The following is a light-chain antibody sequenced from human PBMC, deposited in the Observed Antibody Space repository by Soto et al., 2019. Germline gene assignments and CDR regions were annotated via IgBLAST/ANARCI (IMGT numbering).Light chain of an antibody. Sequence: QSVLTQPPSASGTPGQRVPISCSGTSSNIGSNYVYWYQQLPGTAPKLLIYRNNQRPSGVPDRFSGSKSGTSASLAISGLRSEDEADYYCAAWDDSLSGQVFGTGT. CDR1: SSNIGSNY. CDR2: RNN. J-gene: IGLJ1*01. CDR3: AAWDDSLSGQV. V-gene: IGLV1-47*01.